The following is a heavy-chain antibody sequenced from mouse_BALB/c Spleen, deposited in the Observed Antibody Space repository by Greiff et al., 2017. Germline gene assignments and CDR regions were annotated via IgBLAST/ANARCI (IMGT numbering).Heavy chain of an antibody. J-gene: IGHJ2*01. Sequence: EVKLQESGGGLVQPGGSLKLSCAASGFDFSRYWMSWVRQAPGKGLEWIGEINPDSSTINYTPSLKDKFIISRDNAKNTLYLQMSKVRSEDTALYYCARRGMYYFDYWGQGTTLTVSS. D-gene: IGHD2-10*02. CDR3: ARRGMYYFDY. CDR1: GFDFSRYW. CDR2: INPDSSTI. V-gene: IGHV4-1*02.